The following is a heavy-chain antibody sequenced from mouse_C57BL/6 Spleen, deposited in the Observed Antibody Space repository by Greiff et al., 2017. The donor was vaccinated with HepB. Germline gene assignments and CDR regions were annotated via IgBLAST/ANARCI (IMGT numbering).Heavy chain of an antibody. CDR2: ISGGGGNT. D-gene: IGHD1-1*01. CDR3: ARHGYGSSYNYFDY. Sequence: EVQVVESGGGLVKPGGSLKLSCAASGFTFSSYTMSWVRQTPEKRLEWVATISGGGGNTYYPDSVKGRFTISRDNAKNTLYLQMSSLRSEDTALYYCARHGYGSSYNYFDYWGQGTTLTVSS. J-gene: IGHJ2*01. V-gene: IGHV5-9*01. CDR1: GFTFSSYT.